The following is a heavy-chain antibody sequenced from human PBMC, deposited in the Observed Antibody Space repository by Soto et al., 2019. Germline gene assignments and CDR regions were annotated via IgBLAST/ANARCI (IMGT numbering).Heavy chain of an antibody. CDR2: ISSSGSTI. D-gene: IGHD3-16*01. J-gene: IGHJ6*02. CDR1: GFTFSSYE. Sequence: GGSLRLSCAASGFTFSSYEMNWVRQAPGKGLEWASYISSSGSTIYYADSVKGRFTISRDNAKNSLYLQMNSLRAEDTAVYYCEGLGYYYYGMDVWGQGTTVTVSS. CDR3: EGLGYYYYGMDV. V-gene: IGHV3-48*03.